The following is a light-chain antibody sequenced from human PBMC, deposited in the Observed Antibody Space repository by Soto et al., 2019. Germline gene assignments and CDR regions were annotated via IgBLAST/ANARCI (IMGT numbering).Light chain of an antibody. CDR2: DVS. CDR1: SSDVGVYNY. J-gene: IGLJ7*01. CDR3: CSYADNYTYV. V-gene: IGLV2-11*01. Sequence: QSALTQPRSVSGSPGQSVTISCTGTSSDVGVYNYVSWYQQHPGKAPKVMIYDVSKRPSGVPDRFSGSKSGNTASLTISGLQAEDEADYYCCSYADNYTYVFGSGTQLTVL.